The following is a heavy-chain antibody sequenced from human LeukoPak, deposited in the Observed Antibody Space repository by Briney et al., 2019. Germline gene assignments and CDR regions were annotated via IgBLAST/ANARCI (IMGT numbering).Heavy chain of an antibody. CDR1: GYTFTSYA. CDR2: ISAYNGNT. J-gene: IGHJ5*02. V-gene: IGHV1-18*01. Sequence: GASVKVSCKASGYTFTSYAMHWVRQAPGQRLEWMGWISAYNGNTNYAQKLQGRVTMTTDTSTSTAYMELRSLRSDDTAVYYCARGGYYDSSGWFDPWGQGTLVTVSS. CDR3: ARGGYYDSSGWFDP. D-gene: IGHD3-22*01.